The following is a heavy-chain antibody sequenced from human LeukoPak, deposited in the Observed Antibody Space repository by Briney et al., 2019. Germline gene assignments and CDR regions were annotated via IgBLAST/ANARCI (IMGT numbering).Heavy chain of an antibody. V-gene: IGHV3-23*01. Sequence: PGGSLRLSCAASGFTFSSYAMSWGRQAPGKGLEWVSAISGSGGSTYYADSVKGRFTISRDNSKNTLYLQMNSLRAEDTDVYYCAKDPHWNYGLVWFDPWGQGTLVTVSS. D-gene: IGHD1-7*01. CDR2: ISGSGGST. CDR3: AKDPHWNYGLVWFDP. J-gene: IGHJ5*02. CDR1: GFTFSSYA.